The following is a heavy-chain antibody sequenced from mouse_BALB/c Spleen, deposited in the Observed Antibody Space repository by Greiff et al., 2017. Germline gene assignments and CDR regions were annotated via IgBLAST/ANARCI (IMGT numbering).Heavy chain of an antibody. CDR1: GFNIKDTY. Sequence: EVKLQESGAELVKPGASVKLSCTASGFNIKDTYMHWVKQRPEQGLEWIGRIDPANGNTKYDPKFQGKATITADTSSNTAYLQLSSLTSEDTAVYYCARYYGSSYYFDVWGAGTTVTVSS. V-gene: IGHV14-3*02. CDR2: IDPANGNT. CDR3: ARYYGSSYYFDV. J-gene: IGHJ1*01. D-gene: IGHD1-1*01.